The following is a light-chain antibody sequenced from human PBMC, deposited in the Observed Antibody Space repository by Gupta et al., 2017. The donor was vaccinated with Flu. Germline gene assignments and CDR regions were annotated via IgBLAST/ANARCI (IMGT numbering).Light chain of an antibody. CDR2: GAS. CDR3: QQYGSSPPGAT. Sequence: ATLSCRASHSVSSTSLAWYQQKPGQAPRLLIYGASYSAAGIPERFSGSGSGTDFTLTISRLEPEDFAMYYCQQYGSSPPGATFGPGTKVDIK. V-gene: IGKV3-20*01. CDR1: HSVSSTS. J-gene: IGKJ3*01.